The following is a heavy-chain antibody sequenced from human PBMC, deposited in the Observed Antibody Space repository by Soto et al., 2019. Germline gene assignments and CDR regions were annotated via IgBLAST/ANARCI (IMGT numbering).Heavy chain of an antibody. Sequence: GGALRLSCAASGFTFSSYGMHWVRQAPGKGLEGVAVIWYEGSNKYYADSVKGRFTISRDNSKNTLYLQMNSLRAEDTAVYYCARDRGNEDYGWYFDLWGRGTLVTVSS. J-gene: IGHJ2*01. CDR2: IWYEGSNK. V-gene: IGHV3-33*01. CDR3: ARDRGNEDYGWYFDL. D-gene: IGHD4-17*01. CDR1: GFTFSSYG.